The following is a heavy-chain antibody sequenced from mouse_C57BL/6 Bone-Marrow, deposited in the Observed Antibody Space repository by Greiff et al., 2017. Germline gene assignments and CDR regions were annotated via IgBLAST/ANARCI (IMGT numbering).Heavy chain of an antibody. CDR1: GYTFTSHW. V-gene: IGHV1-56*01. Sequence: VQLQQSVPELVRPGASVKISCTAPGYTFTSHWMQWVRQRPGQGLEWIGEIFPASGSTYYNAKFQGKATLTVDPSASTAYMQLSSQTSEDSAVYTCARSWSTAGGNYDMDDWGKGTSVTVSS. D-gene: IGHD5-1*01. J-gene: IGHJ4*01. CDR2: IFPASGST. CDR3: ARSWSTAGGNYDMDD.